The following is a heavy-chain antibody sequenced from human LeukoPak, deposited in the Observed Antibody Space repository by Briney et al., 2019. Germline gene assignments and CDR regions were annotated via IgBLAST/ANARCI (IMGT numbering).Heavy chain of an antibody. Sequence: ASVKVSCKASGYTFTTYAMHWVRQAPGQRLEWMGWINVGNGNAKYSQKFQGRVTITTDESTSTAYMELSSLRSEDTAVYYSAKHQSYSSPLDYWGQGTLVTVSS. CDR1: GYTFTTYA. CDR2: INVGNGNA. CDR3: AKHQSYSSPLDY. J-gene: IGHJ4*02. V-gene: IGHV1-3*01. D-gene: IGHD6-13*01.